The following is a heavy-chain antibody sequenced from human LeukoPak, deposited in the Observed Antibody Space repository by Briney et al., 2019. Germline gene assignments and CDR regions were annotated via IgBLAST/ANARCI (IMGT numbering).Heavy chain of an antibody. CDR1: GFTFRTYW. Sequence: GGSLRLSCAASGFTFRTYWMSWVRQAPGKGLEWVSVIYSGGSTYYADSVKGRFTTSRDNSKNTLYLQMNSLRAEDTAVYYCARVRYCSSTSCYSNYYMDVWGKGTTVTVSS. CDR2: IYSGGST. J-gene: IGHJ6*03. D-gene: IGHD2-2*02. V-gene: IGHV3-53*01. CDR3: ARVRYCSSTSCYSNYYMDV.